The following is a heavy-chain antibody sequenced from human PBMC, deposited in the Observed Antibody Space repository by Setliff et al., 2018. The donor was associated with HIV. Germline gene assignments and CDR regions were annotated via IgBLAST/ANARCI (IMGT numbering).Heavy chain of an antibody. D-gene: IGHD5-12*01. Sequence: ASVKVSCKTTGGTFNIFSITWVRQAPGQGLEWMGGIIPVFRTANYAQKFQGRVTITADGSTSTAYMELSSLRSEDTAVYYCARGATITYYFDYWGQGTLVTVSS. CDR2: IIPVFRTA. CDR1: GGTFNIFS. J-gene: IGHJ4*02. V-gene: IGHV1-69*13. CDR3: ARGATITYYFDY.